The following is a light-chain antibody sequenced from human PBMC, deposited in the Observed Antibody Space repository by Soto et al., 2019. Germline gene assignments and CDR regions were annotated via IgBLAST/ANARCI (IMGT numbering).Light chain of an antibody. CDR1: QICSSSY. CDR2: DAY. V-gene: IGKV3D-20*02. J-gene: IGKJ5*01. CDR3: KKRSNWPLN. Sequence: VLTQSPGTLSLSLGARATLSGSSSQICSSSYLAWYQQKPGQATRILIYDAYNRATGIKARFSGSGSGTDFTLTIRSIEPEDFAVYYCKKRSNWPLNFGNGPRLELK.